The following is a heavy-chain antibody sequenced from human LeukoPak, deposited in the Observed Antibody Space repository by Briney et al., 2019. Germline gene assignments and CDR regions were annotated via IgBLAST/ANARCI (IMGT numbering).Heavy chain of an antibody. CDR1: GFTFSSYS. J-gene: IGHJ4*02. CDR3: ARDLSSGY. CDR2: ISSSSSTI. D-gene: IGHD6-19*01. Sequence: PGGSLRLSCAASGFTFSSYSMNWVRQAPGKGLEWVSYISSSSSTIYYADSVKGRFTISRDNAKNSLYLQMSSLRAEDTAVYYCARDLSSGYWGQGTLVTVSS. V-gene: IGHV3-48*01.